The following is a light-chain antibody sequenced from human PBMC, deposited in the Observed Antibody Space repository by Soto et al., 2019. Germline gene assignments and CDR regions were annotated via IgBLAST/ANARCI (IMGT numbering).Light chain of an antibody. CDR3: QQYGSSPPWT. Sequence: EIVLTQSPGTLSLSPGERATLSCRASQSVSSSYLAWYQQKPGQAPRLLIYGASSRATGIPDRFSGSGSGTYFTLTIIRLEPEDFAVYYCQQYGSSPPWTFGQGTKVEIK. J-gene: IGKJ1*01. V-gene: IGKV3-20*01. CDR2: GAS. CDR1: QSVSSSY.